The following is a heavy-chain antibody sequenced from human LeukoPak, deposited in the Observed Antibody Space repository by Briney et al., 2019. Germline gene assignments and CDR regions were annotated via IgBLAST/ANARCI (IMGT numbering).Heavy chain of an antibody. Sequence: SETLSLTCTVSGGSISSYYWTWIRQPPGKGLEWIGYIHYSGSTNYNPSLNSRVTMSVDTSKNQFSLKLSSVTAADTAMYYCATTTGCGSSEYWGQGTLVTVSS. J-gene: IGHJ4*02. CDR2: IHYSGST. CDR1: GGSISSYY. V-gene: IGHV4-59*08. CDR3: ATTTGCGSSEY. D-gene: IGHD1-1*01.